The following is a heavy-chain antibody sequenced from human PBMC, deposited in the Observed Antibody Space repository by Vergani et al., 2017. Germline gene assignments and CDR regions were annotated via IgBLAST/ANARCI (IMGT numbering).Heavy chain of an antibody. V-gene: IGHV3-23*04. Sequence: EVQLVESGGGLVKPGGSLRLSCAASGFTFSSYSMNWVRQAPGKGLEWVSAISGSGGSTYYADSVKGRFTISRDNSKNTLYLQMNSLRAEDTAVYYCAKSPLGGSYPMFDYWGQGTLVTVSS. CDR1: GFTFSSYS. D-gene: IGHD1-26*01. CDR3: AKSPLGGSYPMFDY. J-gene: IGHJ4*02. CDR2: ISGSGGST.